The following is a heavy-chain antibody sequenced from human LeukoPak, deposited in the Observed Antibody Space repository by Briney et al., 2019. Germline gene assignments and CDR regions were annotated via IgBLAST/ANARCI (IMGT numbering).Heavy chain of an antibody. CDR1: GYTLTELS. D-gene: IGHD5-12*01. V-gene: IGHV1-24*01. J-gene: IGHJ6*02. CDR3: ATVDSGYDFNYYYGMDV. CDR2: FDPEDGET. Sequence: ASVKVSCKVSGYTLTELSMHWARQAPGKGLEWMGGFDPEDGETIYAQKFQGRVTMTEGTSTDTAYVELSSLRSEDTAVYYCATVDSGYDFNYYYGMDVWGQGTTVTVSS.